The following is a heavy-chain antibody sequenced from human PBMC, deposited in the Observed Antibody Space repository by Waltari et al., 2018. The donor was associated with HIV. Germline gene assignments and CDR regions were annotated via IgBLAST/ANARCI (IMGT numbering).Heavy chain of an antibody. CDR2: ISGGGGTT. CDR3: AKPEGPWELYYYGMDV. Sequence: EVQLLESGGGLVQPGGSLTLSCAASGFTFNSYVMSWVRQAPGKGLEWVSAISGGGGTTYYADSVKGRFTISRDNSKNTLYLQMNSLRAEDTAIYYCAKPEGPWELYYYGMDVWGQGTTVTVSS. CDR1: GFTFNSYV. V-gene: IGHV3-23*01. D-gene: IGHD1-26*01. J-gene: IGHJ6*02.